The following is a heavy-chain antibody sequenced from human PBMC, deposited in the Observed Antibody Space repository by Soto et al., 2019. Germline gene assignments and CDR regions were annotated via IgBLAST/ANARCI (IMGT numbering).Heavy chain of an antibody. Sequence: ASVKVSCKASGYTFTSYDINWVRQATGQGLEWMGWMNPNSGNTGYAQKFQGRVTITADKSTSTAYMELSSLRSEDTAVYYCAVYCSSTSCSVMDVWGKGTTVTVSS. CDR3: AVYCSSTSCSVMDV. J-gene: IGHJ6*04. V-gene: IGHV1-8*01. CDR2: MNPNSGNT. CDR1: GYTFTSYD. D-gene: IGHD2-2*01.